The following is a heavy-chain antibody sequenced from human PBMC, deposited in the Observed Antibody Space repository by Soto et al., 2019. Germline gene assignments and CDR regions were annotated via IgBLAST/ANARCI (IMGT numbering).Heavy chain of an antibody. CDR2: INYSART. Sequence: SETLSLTCTFSGGSISSYYWSWIRQPPGKGLEWIGYINYSARTNYNPSLQSRVTMSVDTSKNLFSLRLSSVTAADTAVYFCARDYRPTYYYDSGGYYPPTYFDSWGQGALVTVSS. J-gene: IGHJ4*02. CDR1: GGSISSYY. D-gene: IGHD3-22*01. CDR3: ARDYRPTYYYDSGGYYPPTYFDS. V-gene: IGHV4-59*12.